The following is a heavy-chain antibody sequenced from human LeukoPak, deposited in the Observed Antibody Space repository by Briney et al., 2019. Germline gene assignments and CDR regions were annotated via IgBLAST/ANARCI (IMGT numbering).Heavy chain of an antibody. D-gene: IGHD5-18*01. CDR2: IYPGDSDT. CDR1: GYSFTSYW. J-gene: IGHJ4*02. V-gene: IGHV5-51*01. CDR3: ARSVDTAMVNFDY. Sequence: GESLKISCKASGYSFTSYWIGWVRQMPGKGLAWMGIIYPGDSDTRYSPSFQGQVTISADKSISTAYLQWSSLKASDTAMYYCARSVDTAMVNFDYWGQGTLVTVSS.